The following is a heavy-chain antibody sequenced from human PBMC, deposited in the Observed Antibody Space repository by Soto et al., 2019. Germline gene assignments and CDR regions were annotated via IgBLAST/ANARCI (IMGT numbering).Heavy chain of an antibody. CDR1: GYIFTGYH. Sequence: ASVKVSCKASGYIFTGYHMHRVRQAPGQGLEWMGWINPNSGGTNYAQKFQGRVTMTRDTSISTAYMELSRLRSDDTAVYYCARENLPISSFGMDVGGKGPTVPVPS. V-gene: IGHV1-2*02. CDR3: ARENLPISSFGMDV. CDR2: INPNSGGT. D-gene: IGHD2-21*01. J-gene: IGHJ6*04.